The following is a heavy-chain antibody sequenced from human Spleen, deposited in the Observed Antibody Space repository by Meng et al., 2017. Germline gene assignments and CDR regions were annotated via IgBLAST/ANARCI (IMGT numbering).Heavy chain of an antibody. CDR1: GGSINSRNW. CDR2: SYHSGST. Sequence: QVQLQESGPGLGKPSQTLSLTCAVSGGSINSRNWWSWVRRPPGKGLEWIGESYHSGSTNYNPSLKSRVTISVDKSKNQFSLNLSSVTAADTAVYYCARAEGNWNFVYWGQGTLVTVSS. J-gene: IGHJ4*02. CDR3: ARAEGNWNFVY. D-gene: IGHD1-20*01. V-gene: IGHV4-4*02.